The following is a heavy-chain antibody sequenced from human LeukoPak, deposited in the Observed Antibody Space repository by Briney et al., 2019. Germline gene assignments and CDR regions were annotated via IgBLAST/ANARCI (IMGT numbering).Heavy chain of an antibody. D-gene: IGHD6-19*01. CDR1: GFTFSSYA. CDR2: ISGSGGST. V-gene: IGHV3-23*01. J-gene: IGHJ6*03. Sequence: GGSLRLSCAASGFTFSSYAMSWVRQAPGKGLEWVSAISGSGGSTYYADSVKGRFTISRDNAKNSLYLQMNSLRAEDTALYHCTRGWLGSRSLRTNYYYYMDVWGKGTTVTVSS. CDR3: TRGWLGSRSLRTNYYYYMDV.